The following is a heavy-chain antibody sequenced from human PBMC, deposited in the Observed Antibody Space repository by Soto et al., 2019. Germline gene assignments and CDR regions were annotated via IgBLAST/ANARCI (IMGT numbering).Heavy chain of an antibody. CDR2: TYHTGST. V-gene: IGHV4-31*03. D-gene: IGHD2-2*01. Sequence: QVQLQESGPGLVKPSQTLSLTCTVSGGSISIGVYYWNWIRQHPGKGLEWIGYTYHTGSTYYNPSLESRVTISVDPSKNQFSLKLSSVTAAGTAVSYCARIGNPDASLYFDYWGQGTLVTVSS. CDR3: ARIGNPDASLYFDY. J-gene: IGHJ4*02. CDR1: GGSISIGVYY.